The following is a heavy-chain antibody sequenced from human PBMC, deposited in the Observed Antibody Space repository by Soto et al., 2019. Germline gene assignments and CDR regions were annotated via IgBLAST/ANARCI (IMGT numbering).Heavy chain of an antibody. Sequence: LSLTCTVSGGSISSSSYYWGWIRQPPGKGLEWIGSIYYSGSTYYNPSLKSRVTISVDTSKNQFSLKLSSVTAADTAVYYCARHFITMVRGVIIGHNWFDPWGQGTLVTVSS. CDR2: IYYSGST. CDR3: ARHFITMVRGVIIGHNWFDP. D-gene: IGHD3-10*01. J-gene: IGHJ5*02. V-gene: IGHV4-39*01. CDR1: GGSISSSSYY.